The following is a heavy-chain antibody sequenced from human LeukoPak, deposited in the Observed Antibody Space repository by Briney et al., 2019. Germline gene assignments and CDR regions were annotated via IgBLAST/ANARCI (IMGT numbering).Heavy chain of an antibody. J-gene: IGHJ6*02. V-gene: IGHV4-34*01. D-gene: IGHD6-13*01. CDR3: ARVSIVAPRLRITLLDYYYYGMDV. CDR1: GGSFSGYY. CDR2: INHSGST. Sequence: SETLSLTCAVYGGSFSGYYWSWIRQPPGKGLEWIGEINHSGSTNYNPSLKSRVTISVDTSKNQFSLKLSSVTAADTAVYYCARVSIVAPRLRITLLDYYYYGMDVWGQGTTVTVSS.